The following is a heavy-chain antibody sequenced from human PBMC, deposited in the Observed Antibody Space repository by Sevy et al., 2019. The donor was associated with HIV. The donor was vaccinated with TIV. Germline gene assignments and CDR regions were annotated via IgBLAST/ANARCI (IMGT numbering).Heavy chain of an antibody. CDR1: ELIFSSHA. Sequence: GGSLRLSCLASELIFSSHALSGVRQAPGKGREWVSAISGDGENTHYADSVRGRFTISRDNFKNTLYLQMNSLRAEDTALYYCARDGRGISAFDIWGPGTMVTVSS. CDR3: ARDGRGISAFDI. CDR2: ISGDGENT. J-gene: IGHJ3*02. V-gene: IGHV3-23*01. D-gene: IGHD3-3*02.